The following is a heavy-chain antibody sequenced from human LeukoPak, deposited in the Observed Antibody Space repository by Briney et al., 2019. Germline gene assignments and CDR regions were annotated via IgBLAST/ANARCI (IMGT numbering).Heavy chain of an antibody. CDR1: RDFFSGYY. CDR2: INDSVTT. Sequence: SETLSLTCGVSRDFFSGYYWGWIRQPPGKGREWIGDINDSVTTKYNPTLKGRVTRSIDTSKKQFSLKVKSVTAADTAVYYCARLPLGAFGEVLNFDSWGQGILVTVSS. J-gene: IGHJ4*02. D-gene: IGHD3-10*01. V-gene: IGHV4-34*01. CDR3: ARLPLGAFGEVLNFDS.